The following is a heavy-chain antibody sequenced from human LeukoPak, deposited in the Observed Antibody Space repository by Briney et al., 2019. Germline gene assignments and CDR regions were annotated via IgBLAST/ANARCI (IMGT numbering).Heavy chain of an antibody. CDR1: GYTFTSYG. V-gene: IGHV1-18*01. CDR3: ARDPLAGYYSSTLFDY. D-gene: IGHD3-3*01. J-gene: IGHJ4*02. Sequence: ASVKVSCKAPGYTFTSYGISWVRQAPGQGLEWMGWISAYNGNTNYAQKLQGRVTMTTDTSMSTAYMELRSLRSDDTAVYYCARDPLAGYYSSTLFDYWGQGTLVTVSS. CDR2: ISAYNGNT.